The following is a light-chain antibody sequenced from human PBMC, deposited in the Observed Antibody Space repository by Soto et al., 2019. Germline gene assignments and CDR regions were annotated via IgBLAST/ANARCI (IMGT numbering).Light chain of an antibody. Sequence: DIVMTQSPLSLPVTPGEPASISCRSSQSLLHSNGYNYLDWYLQKPGQSPQLLIYLGSNRASGVPDRVSGSGSGTDFTLQISRVEAEDVGVYYCMQALQTPLTFGGGTKVEIK. CDR2: LGS. J-gene: IGKJ4*01. CDR1: QSLLHSNGYNY. CDR3: MQALQTPLT. V-gene: IGKV2-28*01.